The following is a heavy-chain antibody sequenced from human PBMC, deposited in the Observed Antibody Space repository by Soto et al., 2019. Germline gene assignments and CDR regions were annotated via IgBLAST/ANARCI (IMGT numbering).Heavy chain of an antibody. CDR1: GFTFSSYG. D-gene: IGHD1-26*01. CDR3: EKTLGVGFYYYYGMDA. V-gene: IGHV3-30*18. CDR2: ISYDGSNK. J-gene: IGHJ6*01. Sequence: PGGSLRLSCAAAGFTFSSYGMHWVRQAPGKGLEWVAVISYDGSNKYYADSVKGRFTISRDNSKNTLYLQMNSLRAEDTAVYYCEKTLGVGFYYYYGMDACGQGTTVSVS.